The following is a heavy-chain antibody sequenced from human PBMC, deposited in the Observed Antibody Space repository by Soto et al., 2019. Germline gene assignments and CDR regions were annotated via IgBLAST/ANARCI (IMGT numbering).Heavy chain of an antibody. J-gene: IGHJ6*02. CDR3: ARGEYDVVVIDGTSRGYQRAYPGMDV. CDR2: IIPMFATP. CDR1: GGTFSTYA. V-gene: IGHV1-69*12. Sequence: QDHLVQSGAAVKKPASSVKISCRSTGGTFSTYAFRWVRQAPGQGLEWMGGIIPMFATPIYAQKYQGRVTITAAESMRPAYGDVTSRRSNGTAVYFCARGEYDVVVIDGTSRGYQRAYPGMDVWGQWTSVTVSS. D-gene: IGHD2-21*01.